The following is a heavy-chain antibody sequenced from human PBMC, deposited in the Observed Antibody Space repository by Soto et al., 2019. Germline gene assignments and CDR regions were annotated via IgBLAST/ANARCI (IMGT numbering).Heavy chain of an antibody. Sequence: PSETLSLTCTVSGGSISSYYWSWIRQPPGKGLEWIGYIYYSGSTNYNPSLKSRVTISVDASKNQFSLKLSSVTAADTAVYYCARGGYDYGGYDVGGYFDYWGQGTLVTVSS. D-gene: IGHD4-17*01. CDR2: IYYSGST. V-gene: IGHV4-59*01. J-gene: IGHJ4*02. CDR3: ARGGYDYGGYDVGGYFDY. CDR1: GGSISSYY.